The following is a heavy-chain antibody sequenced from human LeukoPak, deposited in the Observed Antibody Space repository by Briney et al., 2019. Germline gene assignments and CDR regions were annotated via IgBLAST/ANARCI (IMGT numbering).Heavy chain of an antibody. CDR2: ISWNSGSI. CDR3: AKLSGYSYGYLDY. Sequence: PGGSLRLSCAASGFTFDDYAMHWVRQAPGMGLEWVSGISWNSGSIGYADSVRGRFTISRDNAKSSLYLQMNSLRPEDTALYYCAKLSGYSYGYLDYWGQGTLVTVSS. V-gene: IGHV3-9*01. D-gene: IGHD5-18*01. J-gene: IGHJ4*02. CDR1: GFTFDDYA.